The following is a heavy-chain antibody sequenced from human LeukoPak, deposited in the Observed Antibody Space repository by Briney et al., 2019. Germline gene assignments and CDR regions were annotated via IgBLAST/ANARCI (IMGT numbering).Heavy chain of an antibody. CDR3: AASLWFGVNPEY. J-gene: IGHJ4*02. V-gene: IGHV4-34*01. CDR1: NGSFNGYY. D-gene: IGHD3-10*01. CDR2: IHRSGNT. Sequence: SETLSLICGVYNGSFNGYYWTWIRQPPGKGLEWIGEIHRSGNTNYHPSLRSRVTISVDTSKNHVYLTLNSVAAADTAIYYCAASLWFGVNPEYWGQGTLVTVSS.